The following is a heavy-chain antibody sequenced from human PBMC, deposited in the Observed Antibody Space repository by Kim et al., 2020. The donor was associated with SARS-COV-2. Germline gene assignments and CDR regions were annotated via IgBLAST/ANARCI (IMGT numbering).Heavy chain of an antibody. CDR1: GYTFTSYY. V-gene: IGHV1-46*01. CDR3: ARAGYYGSGSYHNYYYGMDV. Sequence: ASVKVSCKASGYTFTSYYMHWVRQAPGQGLEWMGIINPSGGSTSYAQKFQGRVTMTRDTSTSTVYMELSSLRSEDTAVYYCARAGYYGSGSYHNYYYGMDVWGQGTTVTVSS. CDR2: INPSGGST. J-gene: IGHJ6*02. D-gene: IGHD3-10*01.